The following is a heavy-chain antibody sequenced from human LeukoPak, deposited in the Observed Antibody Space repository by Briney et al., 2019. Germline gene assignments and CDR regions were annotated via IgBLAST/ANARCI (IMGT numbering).Heavy chain of an antibody. V-gene: IGHV3-23*01. D-gene: IGHD6-19*01. Sequence: PGGSLRLSCAASGFTFSRYAMSWVRQAPGKGLEWVSAISGSGGNTYYADSVKGRFTISRDNSKNTLYLQMNSLRAEDTAVYYCAKDPRYIAVAGYFDYWGQGTLVTVSS. J-gene: IGHJ4*02. CDR3: AKDPRYIAVAGYFDY. CDR2: ISGSGGNT. CDR1: GFTFSRYA.